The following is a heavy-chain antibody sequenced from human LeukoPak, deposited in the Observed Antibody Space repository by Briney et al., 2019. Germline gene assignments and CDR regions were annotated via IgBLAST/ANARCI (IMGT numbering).Heavy chain of an antibody. V-gene: IGHV3-49*04. J-gene: IGHJ4*02. CDR3: ARANSFDSSGYYFDY. CDR1: GFTFGNNA. D-gene: IGHD3-22*01. CDR2: IRSKTYRGTT. Sequence: GGSLRLSCTASGFTFGNNALSWGRQAPGKGLEWVAFIRSKTYRGTTEYAASVKGRFTISRDDSKRIAYLQMNSLKTEDTAVYYCARANSFDSSGYYFDYWGQGTLVTVSS.